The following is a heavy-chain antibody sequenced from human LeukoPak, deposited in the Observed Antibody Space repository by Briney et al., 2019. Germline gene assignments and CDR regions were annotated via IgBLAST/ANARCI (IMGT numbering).Heavy chain of an antibody. CDR3: ARDSRVAFDI. V-gene: IGHV3-30*01. Sequence: GSLRLSCAASGFTFSSYAMHWVRQAPGKGLEWVAVISYGGSNKYYADSVKGRFTISRDNSKNTLYLQMNSPRAEDTAVYYCARDSRVAFDIWGQGTMVTVSS. J-gene: IGHJ3*02. D-gene: IGHD3-10*01. CDR1: GFTFSSYA. CDR2: ISYGGSNK.